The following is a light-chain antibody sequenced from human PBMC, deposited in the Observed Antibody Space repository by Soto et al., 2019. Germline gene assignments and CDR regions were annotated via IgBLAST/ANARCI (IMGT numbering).Light chain of an antibody. CDR2: GAS. CDR1: QSVSSSY. Sequence: EIVLTQSPGTLSLSPGERATLSCRASQSVSSSYLAWYRQKPGQAPRLLNYGASSRATGIPDRFSGSGSGTDFTITISRLEPEDFAVYYCQQYGSSPGTFGQGTKVEIK. CDR3: QQYGSSPGT. V-gene: IGKV3-20*01. J-gene: IGKJ1*01.